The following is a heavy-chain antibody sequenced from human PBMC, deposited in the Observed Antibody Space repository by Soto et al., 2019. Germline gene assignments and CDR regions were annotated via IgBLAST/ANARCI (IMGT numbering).Heavy chain of an antibody. CDR2: ISYDGSNK. V-gene: IGHV3-30*18. CDR3: AKVEDIVVVPAALYYYGMDV. D-gene: IGHD2-2*01. J-gene: IGHJ6*02. Sequence: QVQLVESGGGVVQPGRSLRLSCAASGFTFSSYGMHWVRQAPGKGLEWVAVISYDGSNKYYADSVKGRFTISRDNSKNTLDLQMNSLRAEDTAVYYCAKVEDIVVVPAALYYYGMDVWGQGTTVTVSS. CDR1: GFTFSSYG.